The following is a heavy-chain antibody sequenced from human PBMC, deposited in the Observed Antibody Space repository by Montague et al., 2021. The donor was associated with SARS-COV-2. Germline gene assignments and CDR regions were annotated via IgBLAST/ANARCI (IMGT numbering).Heavy chain of an antibody. Sequence: SETLSLTCSVSGGSIVTGDYYWAWSRQPPGKGLEWIGSIFHSGTTYYAPSLRGRVTISVDTSKDQFSLKLNSVTAADTAFYYCVREYTGSSQASWGQGTLVTVSS. CDR1: GGSIVTGDYY. J-gene: IGHJ5*02. CDR3: VREYTGSSQAS. D-gene: IGHD6-6*01. CDR2: IFHSGTT. V-gene: IGHV4-39*02.